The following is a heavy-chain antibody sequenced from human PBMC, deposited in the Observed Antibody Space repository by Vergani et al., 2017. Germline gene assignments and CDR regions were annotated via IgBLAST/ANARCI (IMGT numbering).Heavy chain of an antibody. CDR3: ARLRLEDSGYDFGGMDV. J-gene: IGHJ6*02. D-gene: IGHD5-12*01. CDR2: IYHSGST. V-gene: IGHV4-38-2*01. Sequence: QVQLEESGPGLVKPSETLSLTCAVSGYSISSGYYWGWIRQPPGRGLEWIGSIYHSGSTYYNPSLKRRVTISVDTSKNQFSLKLSSVTAADTAVYDCARLRLEDSGYDFGGMDVWGQGTTVTVSS. CDR1: GYSISSGYY.